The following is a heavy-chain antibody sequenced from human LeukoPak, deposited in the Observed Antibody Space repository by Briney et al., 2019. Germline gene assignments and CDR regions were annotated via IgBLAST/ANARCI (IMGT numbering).Heavy chain of an antibody. Sequence: SSETLSLTCAVYGVSFSGYYWSWIRQPPGKGLEWIGEINHSGSTNYNPSLKSRVTISVDTSKNQFSLKLSSVTAADTAVYYCARRRGAYYRPFDYWGQGTLVTVSS. J-gene: IGHJ4*02. CDR1: GVSFSGYY. CDR3: ARRRGAYYRPFDY. D-gene: IGHD1-26*01. CDR2: INHSGST. V-gene: IGHV4-34*01.